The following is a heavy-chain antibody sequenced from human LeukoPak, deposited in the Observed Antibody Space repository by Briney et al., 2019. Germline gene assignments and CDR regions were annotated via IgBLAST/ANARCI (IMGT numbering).Heavy chain of an antibody. J-gene: IGHJ4*02. CDR2: IHSSGTT. CDR1: GVSISTYY. CDR3: GRLNLPAVSGAFDY. Sequence: SETLSLTCTVSGVSISTYYWSWIRQPAGKGLEWIGRIHSSGTTHYNPSLRSRVTLSIDTSKNQFSLKLSYVPAADTAVYYCGRLNLPAVSGAFDYWGQGTLVTVSS. D-gene: IGHD2-2*01. V-gene: IGHV4-4*07.